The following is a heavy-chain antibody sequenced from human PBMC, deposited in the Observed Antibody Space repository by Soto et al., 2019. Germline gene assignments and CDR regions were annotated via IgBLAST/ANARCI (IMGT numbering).Heavy chain of an antibody. V-gene: IGHV3-23*01. J-gene: IGHJ4*02. D-gene: IGHD2-8*02. CDR2: VSGSGGSP. CDR1: GFTFSSYA. Sequence: EVQLLESGGGLVQPGGSLRLSCAAPGFTFSSYAMRGVRQAPGKGLEWVAAVSGSGGSPDYADSVKGRFTISRDNSKNTLYLQMNSLRAEDTAVYYCARRGPGPYFDYWGQGTLVTVSS. CDR3: ARRGPGPYFDY.